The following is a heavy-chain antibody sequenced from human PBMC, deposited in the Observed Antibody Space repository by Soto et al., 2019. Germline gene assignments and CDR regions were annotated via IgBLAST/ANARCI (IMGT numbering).Heavy chain of an antibody. V-gene: IGHV3-23*01. D-gene: IGHD3-9*01. J-gene: IGHJ6*02. CDR3: AKGHPPAYDILTGYPSYYGMDV. CDR2: ISGSGGST. CDR1: GFTFSSYA. Sequence: PGGSLRLSCAASGFTFSSYAMSWVRQAPGKGLEWVSSISGSGGSTYYADSVKGRFTIPRDNSKNTLYLQMNSLRAEDTAVYYCAKGHPPAYDILTGYPSYYGMDVWGQGTTVTVSS.